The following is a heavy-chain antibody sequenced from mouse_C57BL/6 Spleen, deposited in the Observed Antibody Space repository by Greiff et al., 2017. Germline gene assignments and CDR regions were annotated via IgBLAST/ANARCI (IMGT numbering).Heavy chain of an antibody. J-gene: IGHJ3*01. Sequence: EVHLAESGGGLVQPGGSLSLSCAASGFTFTDYYMSWVRQPPGKALEWLGFIRNKANGYTTEYSASVKGRFTISRDNSQSILYLQMNALRAEDSATYYCARYDYDGAWFAYWGQGTLVTVSA. D-gene: IGHD2-4*01. CDR1: GFTFTDYY. V-gene: IGHV7-3*01. CDR2: IRNKANGYTT. CDR3: ARYDYDGAWFAY.